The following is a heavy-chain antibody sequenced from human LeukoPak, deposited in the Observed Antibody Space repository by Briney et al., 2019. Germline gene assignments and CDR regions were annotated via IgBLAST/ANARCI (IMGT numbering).Heavy chain of an antibody. V-gene: IGHV4-59*01. J-gene: IGHJ4*02. D-gene: IGHD1-26*01. CDR2: VYYSGRI. CDR1: SGSISSYC. CDR3: AGAYSGTYYYFDY. Sequence: PSETLSLTCTVSSGSISSYCWSWIRQPPGKGLEWIGYVYYSGRINYNPSLKSRVTISLDTSKNQFSLKLRSVTAADTAVYYCAGAYSGTYYYFDYWGQGTLVTVSS.